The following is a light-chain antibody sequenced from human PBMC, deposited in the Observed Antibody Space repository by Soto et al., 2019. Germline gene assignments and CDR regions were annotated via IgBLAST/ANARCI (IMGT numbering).Light chain of an antibody. CDR2: GAT. Sequence: ENVLTQSPGTLSLSPGERATLSCRTSQSVSSNYLAWYQQKPGQAPRLLIYGATSRATGIPDRFSGSGSGTDFTLTISRLEPEDFAVYYCQQYGRSWTFGQGTKVDIK. CDR1: QSVSSNY. CDR3: QQYGRSWT. V-gene: IGKV3-20*01. J-gene: IGKJ1*01.